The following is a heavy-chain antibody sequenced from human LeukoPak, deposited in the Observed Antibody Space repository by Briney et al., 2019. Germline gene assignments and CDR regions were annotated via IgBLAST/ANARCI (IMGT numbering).Heavy chain of an antibody. CDR1: GYSFTSYL. J-gene: IGHJ4*02. V-gene: IGHV5-51*01. CDR2: IYPRDSDT. CDR3: ARPVPYSSDWYFDY. D-gene: IGHD6-19*01. Sequence: GESLKISRKGSGYSFTSYLIGLVRQMPGKGLEWMGIIYPRDSDTRYSPSFQGQVTISADKSISTAYLQSSRLKASDTGMYYCARPVPYSSDWYFDYWGQGTLVTVSS.